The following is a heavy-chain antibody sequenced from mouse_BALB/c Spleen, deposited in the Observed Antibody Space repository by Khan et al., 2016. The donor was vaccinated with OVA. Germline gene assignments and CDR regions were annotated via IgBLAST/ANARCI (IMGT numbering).Heavy chain of an antibody. V-gene: IGHV3-2*02. Sequence: EVQLQESGPGLVKPSQSLSLTCTVTGCSITSDYAWNWIRQFPGNKLEWMGYISYSGRTSYNPSLKSRISITRDTSKNQFFLQLNSVTTEDTATYVCARSVTITTVVATDFDYWGQGTTLTVSS. CDR3: ARSVTITTVVATDFDY. D-gene: IGHD1-1*01. J-gene: IGHJ2*01. CDR1: GCSITSDYA. CDR2: ISYSGRT.